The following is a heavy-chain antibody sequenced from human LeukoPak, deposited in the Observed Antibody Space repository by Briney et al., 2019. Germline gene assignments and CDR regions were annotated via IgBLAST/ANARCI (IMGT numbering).Heavy chain of an antibody. CDR3: ARRGITYSTCFFES. Sequence: PSETLLLSGTGSGGSINTNYLWGWIRRPPGGGQEGNGQIFYSGSTYYNPSLKSRATISVDMSENQFSLRLTSVTATDTAIYYCARRGITYSTCFFESWGQGTLVTVSS. V-gene: IGHV4-39*01. D-gene: IGHD6-13*01. CDR2: IFYSGST. CDR1: GGSINTNYL. J-gene: IGHJ4*02.